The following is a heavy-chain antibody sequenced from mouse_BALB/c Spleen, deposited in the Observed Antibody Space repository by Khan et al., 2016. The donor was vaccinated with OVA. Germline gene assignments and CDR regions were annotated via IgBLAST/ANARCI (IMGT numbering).Heavy chain of an antibody. V-gene: IGHV2-6-5*01. J-gene: IGHJ4*01. CDR3: ARGVWYYYYTMDY. CDR1: GFSLSDYG. D-gene: IGHD1-1*02. Sequence: QVQLKESGPGLVAPSQNLSITCTVSGFSLSDYGVSWIRQPPGRGLEWLGVIWGGGSTYYNSALRSRLTISKDNSKSQVFLKMNSLQSDDTAMFYCARGVWYYYYTMDYWGQGTSATVSS. CDR2: IWGGGST.